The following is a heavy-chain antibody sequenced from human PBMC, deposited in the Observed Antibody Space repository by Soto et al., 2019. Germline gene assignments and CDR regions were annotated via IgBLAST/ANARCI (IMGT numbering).Heavy chain of an antibody. J-gene: IGHJ3*02. CDR1: GFTLSTYA. Sequence: PGGSLRLSCAASGFTLSTYAMHWVRQAPGKGLEWVAVISHDGRNNYHADSVKGRFTISRDNSKSTLSLQMNSLRPEDTAVYYCARDRDEDGGTSDAFDMWGQGTMVTVSS. CDR3: ARDRDEDGGTSDAFDM. CDR2: ISHDGRNN. D-gene: IGHD2-15*01. V-gene: IGHV3-30*04.